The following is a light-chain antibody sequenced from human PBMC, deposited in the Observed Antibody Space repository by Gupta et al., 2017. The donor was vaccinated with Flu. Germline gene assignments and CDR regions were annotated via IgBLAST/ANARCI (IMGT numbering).Light chain of an antibody. CDR1: QSVSSN. Sequence: ERATLSCRASQSVSSNLAWYQQKPGQAPRLPTYGASTRATGIPARFSGSGSGTEFTLTISSLQSEDFAVYYCQQYNNWPPLTFGGGTKVEIK. J-gene: IGKJ4*01. CDR2: GAS. V-gene: IGKV3D-15*01. CDR3: QQYNNWPPLT.